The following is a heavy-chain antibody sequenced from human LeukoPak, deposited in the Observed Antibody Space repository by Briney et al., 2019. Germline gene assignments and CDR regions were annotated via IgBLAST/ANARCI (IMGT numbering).Heavy chain of an antibody. Sequence: GGSLRLSCAASGFTFSSYAMSWVRQAPGKGLEWVSAISGSGGSTYYADSVKGRLTISRDNSKNPLYLQMNSLRAEDTAVYYCAKFFGRGYYGSGSYYAVYYYYMDVWGKGTTVTVSS. V-gene: IGHV3-23*01. D-gene: IGHD3-10*01. CDR3: AKFFGRGYYGSGSYYAVYYYYMDV. CDR2: ISGSGGST. J-gene: IGHJ6*03. CDR1: GFTFSSYA.